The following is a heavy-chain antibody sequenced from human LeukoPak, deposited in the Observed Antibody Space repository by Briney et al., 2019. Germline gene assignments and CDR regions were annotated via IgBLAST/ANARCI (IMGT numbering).Heavy chain of an antibody. CDR2: THFSGST. D-gene: IGHD6-19*01. CDR3: ARHVGSEQRLVPFDY. J-gene: IGHJ4*02. CDR1: GGSISSTNHY. V-gene: IGHV4-39*01. Sequence: SETLSLTCTVSGGSISSTNHYWGWIRQPPGKGLECIGSTHFSGSTNYNPSLKSRVTISVDTSKNQFSLKLSSVTAADTAVYYCARHVGSEQRLVPFDYWGQGTLVTVSS.